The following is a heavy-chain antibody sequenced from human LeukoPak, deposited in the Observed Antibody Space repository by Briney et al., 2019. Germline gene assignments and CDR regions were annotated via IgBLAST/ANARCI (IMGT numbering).Heavy chain of an antibody. CDR2: LYYSGST. D-gene: IGHD6-19*01. J-gene: IGHJ3*02. CDR3: ARAGIAVAGVSAFDI. CDR1: GGSISSYY. V-gene: IGHV4-59*01. Sequence: PSETLSLTCTLSGGSISSYYWSWIRQPPGKGLEWIGYLYYSGSTNYNPSLKSRVTISVDTSKNQFSLKLSSVTAADTAVYYCARAGIAVAGVSAFDIWGQGTMVTVSS.